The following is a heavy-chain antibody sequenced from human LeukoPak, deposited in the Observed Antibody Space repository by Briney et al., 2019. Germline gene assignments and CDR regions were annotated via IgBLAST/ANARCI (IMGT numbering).Heavy chain of an antibody. D-gene: IGHD3-16*02. CDR3: ARGGMITFGGVIVIHFDY. CDR1: GYTFTGYY. Sequence: GASVKVSCKASGYTFTGYYMHWVRQAPGQGLEWMGWINPNSGGTNYAQKFRGRVTMTRDTSISTAYMELSRLRSDDTAVYYCARGGMITFGGVIVIHFDYWGQGTLVTVSS. CDR2: INPNSGGT. V-gene: IGHV1-2*02. J-gene: IGHJ4*02.